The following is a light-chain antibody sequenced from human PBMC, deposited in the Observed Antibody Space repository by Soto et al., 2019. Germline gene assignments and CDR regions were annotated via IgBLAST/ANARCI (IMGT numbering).Light chain of an antibody. CDR2: EVT. J-gene: IGLJ1*01. CDR1: SSDVGGYNY. Sequence: QSALTKPPSASGSPGKSVTISCTGTSSDVGGYNYVSWYQQHPGKAPKLMIYEVTKRPSGVPDRFSGSKAGNTASLTVSGLQAEDEADYYCSSYAGSSNFPYVFGTGTKLTVL. V-gene: IGLV2-8*01. CDR3: SSYAGSSNFPYV.